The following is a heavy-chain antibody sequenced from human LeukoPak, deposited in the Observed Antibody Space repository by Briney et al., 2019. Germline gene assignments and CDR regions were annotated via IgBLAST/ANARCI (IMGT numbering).Heavy chain of an antibody. J-gene: IGHJ4*02. CDR1: GFIFDDYA. Sequence: GGSLRLSCVASGFIFDDYAIHWVRQAPGKGLEWVSGISWNSGSIGYADSVKGRFTISRDNAKNSLYLQMNSLRTEDTALYYCARAIGVTCISTSCNSFDYWGQGTLVTVSS. CDR2: ISWNSGSI. CDR3: ARAIGVTCISTSCNSFDY. D-gene: IGHD2-2*02. V-gene: IGHV3-9*01.